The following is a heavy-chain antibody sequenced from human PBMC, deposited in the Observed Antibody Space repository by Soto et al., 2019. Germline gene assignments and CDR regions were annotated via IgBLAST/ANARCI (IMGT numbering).Heavy chain of an antibody. V-gene: IGHV1-2*02. D-gene: IGHD2-2*01. J-gene: IGHJ4*02. CDR2: INPNSGGT. CDR3: ARDQCSSTSCYSVY. Sequence: ASVKVSCKASGYTFTGYYMHWVRQAPGQGLEWMGWINPNSGGTNYAQKFQGRVTMTRDTSISTAYMELSRLRSDDTAVYYCARDQCSSTSCYSVYWGQGTRVTVSS. CDR1: GYTFTGYY.